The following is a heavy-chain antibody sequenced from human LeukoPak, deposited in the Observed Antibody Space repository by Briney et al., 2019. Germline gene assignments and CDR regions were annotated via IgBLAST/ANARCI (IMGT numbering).Heavy chain of an antibody. CDR2: INHSGST. J-gene: IGHJ4*02. CDR3: ARGYRGDYVWGSYRQKFDY. CDR1: GGSFSGYY. V-gene: IGHV4-34*01. D-gene: IGHD3-16*02. Sequence: PSETLSLTCAVYGGSFSGYYWSWIRQPPGKGLEWIGEINHSGSTNYNPSLKSRVTISVDTSKNQFSLKLSSVTAADTAVYYCARGYRGDYVWGSYRQKFDYWGQGTLVTVSS.